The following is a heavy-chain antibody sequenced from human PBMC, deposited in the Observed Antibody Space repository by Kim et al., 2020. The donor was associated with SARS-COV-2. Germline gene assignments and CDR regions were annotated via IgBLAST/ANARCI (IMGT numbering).Heavy chain of an antibody. D-gene: IGHD6-19*01. CDR2: IYYSGST. CDR1: GGSISSSSYY. V-gene: IGHV4-39*01. J-gene: IGHJ3*02. CDR3: ARHLPQSQWMLRDDFDI. Sequence: SETLSLTCTVSGGSISSSSYYWGWIHQPPGKGLEWIGSIYYSGSTYYNPSLKSRVTISVDTSKNQFSLKLSSVTAADTAVYYCARHLPQSQWMLRDDFDIWGQGPMVTVSS.